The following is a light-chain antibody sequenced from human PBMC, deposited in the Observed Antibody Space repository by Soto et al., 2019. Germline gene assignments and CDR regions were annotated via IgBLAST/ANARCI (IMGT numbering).Light chain of an antibody. Sequence: SYELTQPPSVSVSPGQTASITCSGDKLGDKYAFWYQQRPGQSPVLVIYLDNKRPSGIPERFSGSNSGNTASLTISGLQADDEADYSCCSFAGNYFYVFGSGTQLTVL. CDR3: CSFAGNYFYV. V-gene: IGLV3-1*01. J-gene: IGLJ1*01. CDR1: KLGDKY. CDR2: LDN.